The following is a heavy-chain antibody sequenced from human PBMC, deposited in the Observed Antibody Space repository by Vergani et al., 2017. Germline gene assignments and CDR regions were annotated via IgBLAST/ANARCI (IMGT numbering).Heavy chain of an antibody. J-gene: IGHJ6*04. CDR3: ARAPHRLRFLEWFPLDV. CDR2: IYYSGST. V-gene: IGHV4-59*01. Sequence: QVQLQESGPGLVKPSETLSLTCTVSGGSISSYYWSWIRQPPGQGLEWIGYIYYSGSTNYNPSLKSRVTISVDTSKNQFSLKLSSVTAADTAVYYCARAPHRLRFLEWFPLDVWGKGTTVTVSS. CDR1: GGSISSYY. D-gene: IGHD3-3*01.